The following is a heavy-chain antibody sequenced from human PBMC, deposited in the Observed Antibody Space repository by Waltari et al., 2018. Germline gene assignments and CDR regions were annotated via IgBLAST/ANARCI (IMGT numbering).Heavy chain of an antibody. J-gene: IGHJ4*02. V-gene: IGHV1-69*10. Sequence: QVQLVQSGAEVKKPGSSVKVSCKASGGTFSSYAISWVRQDPGQGLEWMGGIIPILGIANYAQKFQGRVTITADKSTSTAYMELSSLRSEDTAVYYCATLPGAGTTRGYFDYWGQGTLVTVSS. CDR1: GGTFSSYA. CDR2: IIPILGIA. D-gene: IGHD1-7*01. CDR3: ATLPGAGTTRGYFDY.